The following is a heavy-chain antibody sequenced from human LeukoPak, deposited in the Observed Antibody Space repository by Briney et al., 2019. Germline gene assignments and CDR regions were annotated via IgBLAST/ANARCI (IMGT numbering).Heavy chain of an antibody. V-gene: IGHV3-30*02. CDR3: ARVSMVRGPNRDY. Sequence: GGSLRLSCAASGFTFSSYGMHWVRQAPGKGLEWVAFIRYDGSNKYYADSVKGRFTISRDNSKNTLYLQMNSLRAEDTAVYYCARVSMVRGPNRDYWGQGTLVTVSS. CDR1: GFTFSSYG. CDR2: IRYDGSNK. D-gene: IGHD3-10*01. J-gene: IGHJ4*02.